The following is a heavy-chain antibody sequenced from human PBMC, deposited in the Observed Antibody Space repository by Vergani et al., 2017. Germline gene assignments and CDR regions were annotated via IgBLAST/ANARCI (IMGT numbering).Heavy chain of an antibody. CDR2: IIPIFGTA. Sequence: QVQLVQSGAEVKKPGSSVKVSCKASGGTFSSYAISWVRQAPGQGLEWMGGIIPIFGTANYAQKFQGRVTMTADESTSPAYMVLSSLRSEDTAVYYCANRDITIFGVVIIRGYYYYGMDVWDQGTMVIVSS. CDR1: GGTFSSYA. V-gene: IGHV1-69*01. J-gene: IGHJ6*02. D-gene: IGHD3-3*01. CDR3: ANRDITIFGVVIIRGYYYYGMDV.